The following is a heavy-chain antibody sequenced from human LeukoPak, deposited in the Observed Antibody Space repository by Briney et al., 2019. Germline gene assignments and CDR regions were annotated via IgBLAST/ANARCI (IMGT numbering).Heavy chain of an antibody. D-gene: IGHD4-17*01. J-gene: IGHJ6*03. Sequence: GGSLRLSCAASGFTFSSYTMNWVRQAPGKGLEWVSSISSSSSCTYYADSVKGRFTISRDNAKNSLYLQMNSLRAEDTAVYYCARDEHDYGDYVGSYYYYYMDVWGKGTTVTVPS. CDR3: ARDEHDYGDYVGSYYYYYMDV. CDR2: ISSSSSCT. CDR1: GFTFSSYT. V-gene: IGHV3-21*01.